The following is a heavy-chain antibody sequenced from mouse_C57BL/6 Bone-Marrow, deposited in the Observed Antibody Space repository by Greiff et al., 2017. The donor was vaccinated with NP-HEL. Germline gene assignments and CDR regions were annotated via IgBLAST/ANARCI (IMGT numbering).Heavy chain of an antibody. J-gene: IGHJ2*01. CDR1: GFTFSDYG. CDR2: ISNLAYSI. V-gene: IGHV5-15*04. Sequence: DVMLVESGGGLVQPGGSLKLSCAASGFTFSDYGMAWVRQAPRKGPEWVAFISNLAYSIYYADTVTGRFTISRENAKNTLYLEMSSLRSEDTAMYYCARRHDGLYYFDYWGQGTTLTVSS. D-gene: IGHD2-3*01. CDR3: ARRHDGLYYFDY.